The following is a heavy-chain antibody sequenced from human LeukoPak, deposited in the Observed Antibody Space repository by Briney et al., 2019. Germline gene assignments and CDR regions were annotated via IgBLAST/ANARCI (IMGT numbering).Heavy chain of an antibody. J-gene: IGHJ4*02. CDR1: GFTFSGYS. Sequence: GGSLRLSCAASGFTFSGYSMNWVRQPPGKGLEWVSSITSSSSSIYSADSVKGRLTISRDNAKNSLYLQMNSLRAEDTAVYYCARDLAWGGYWGQGTLVTVSS. CDR2: ITSSSSSI. D-gene: IGHD7-27*01. CDR3: ARDLAWGGY. V-gene: IGHV3-21*01.